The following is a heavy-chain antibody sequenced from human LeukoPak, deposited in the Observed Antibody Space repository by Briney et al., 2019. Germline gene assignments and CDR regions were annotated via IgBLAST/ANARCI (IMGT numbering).Heavy chain of an antibody. CDR1: GYTFTSYD. J-gene: IGHJ5*02. CDR2: MNPNSGHT. CDR3: ARAFLPIPGLANCFDP. Sequence: ASVKVSCKASGYTFTSYDINRVRQATGQGLEWMGWMNPNSGHTGYAQKFQGRVTITRNTSISTAYMELSSLRSEDTAVYYCARAFLPIPGLANCFDPWGQGTLVTVSA. V-gene: IGHV1-8*03.